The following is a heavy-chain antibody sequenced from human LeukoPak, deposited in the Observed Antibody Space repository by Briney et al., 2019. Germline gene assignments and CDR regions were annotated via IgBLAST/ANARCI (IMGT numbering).Heavy chain of an antibody. CDR1: GGSISSYY. D-gene: IGHD3-3*01. V-gene: IGHV4-59*01. J-gene: IGHJ2*01. Sequence: SETLSLTCTVSGGSISSYYWSWIRQPPGKGLEWIGYIPYSGSTNYNPSLESRVTISVDTSKNQFSLKLRSVAAADTAVYYCARAGVVSNPNSYWSFDLWGRGTLVTVCS. CDR2: IPYSGST. CDR3: ARAGVVSNPNSYWSFDL.